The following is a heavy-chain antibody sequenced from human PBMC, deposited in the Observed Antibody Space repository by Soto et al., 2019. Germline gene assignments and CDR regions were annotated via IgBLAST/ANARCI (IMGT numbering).Heavy chain of an antibody. J-gene: IGHJ6*02. CDR1: GGSFSGYY. CDR3: ARVRSGYYYGYYYYGMDG. D-gene: IGHD3-22*01. Sequence: SETLSLTCAVYGGSFSGYYWSWIRQPPGKGLEWIGEINHSGSTNYNPSLKSRVTISVDTSKNQFSLKLSSVTAADTAVYYCARVRSGYYYGYYYYGMDGWGQGTTVTFSS. V-gene: IGHV4-34*01. CDR2: INHSGST.